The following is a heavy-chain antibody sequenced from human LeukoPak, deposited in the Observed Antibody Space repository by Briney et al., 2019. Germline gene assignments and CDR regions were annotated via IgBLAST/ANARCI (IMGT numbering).Heavy chain of an antibody. J-gene: IGHJ4*02. CDR2: IKTDGSST. V-gene: IGHV3-74*01. Sequence: VGSLRLSCAASGFTFSTYWMHWVRQAPGKGLVWVSHIKTDGSSTTHADSVKGRFTISRDNAKNTLYLQMNSLRAEDTAVYYCARDRGYTQDYWGQGTLVTVSS. D-gene: IGHD5-12*01. CDR3: ARDRGYTQDY. CDR1: GFTFSTYW.